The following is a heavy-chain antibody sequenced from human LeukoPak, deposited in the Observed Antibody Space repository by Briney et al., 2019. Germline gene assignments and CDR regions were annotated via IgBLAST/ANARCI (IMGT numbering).Heavy chain of an antibody. CDR2: IYYSGSN. D-gene: IGHD3-16*01. V-gene: IGHV4-39*01. Sequence: WETLSLTCTVSGFSISSYRYYWGWIRQPPGKGLEWIGSIYYSGSNYYNPSLKSRVTISVDTSKNQFSLKLSSVTAADTAVYYCARPRLGYYYMDVWGKGTTVTISS. CDR1: GFSISSYRYY. J-gene: IGHJ6*03. CDR3: ARPRLGYYYMDV.